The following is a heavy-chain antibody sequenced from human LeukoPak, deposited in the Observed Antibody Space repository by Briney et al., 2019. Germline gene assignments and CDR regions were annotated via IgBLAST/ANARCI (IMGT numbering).Heavy chain of an antibody. Sequence: GGSLRLSCAASGFTFSSYWMHWVRQAPGKGLVWVSRINSDGSSTSYADSVKGQFTISRDNAKNTLYLQMNSLRAEDTAVYYCARGYSSGWYVGYWGQGTLATVSS. CDR2: INSDGSST. D-gene: IGHD6-19*01. V-gene: IGHV3-74*01. CDR1: GFTFSSYW. J-gene: IGHJ4*02. CDR3: ARGYSSGWYVGY.